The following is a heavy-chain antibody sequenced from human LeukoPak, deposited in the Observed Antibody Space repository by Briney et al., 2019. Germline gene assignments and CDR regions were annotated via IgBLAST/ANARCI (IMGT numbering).Heavy chain of an antibody. J-gene: IGHJ4*02. CDR1: GFSLSSYA. CDR3: ARGYNYFDY. V-gene: IGHV3-30-3*01. CDR2: ISYDGSNK. D-gene: IGHD2-2*02. Sequence: GGSLRLSCVASGFSLSSYAMHWVRQAPGKGLEWVAVISYDGSNKYYADSVKGRFTISRDNSKNTLYLQMNSLRAEDTAVYYCARGYNYFDYWGQGTLVTVSS.